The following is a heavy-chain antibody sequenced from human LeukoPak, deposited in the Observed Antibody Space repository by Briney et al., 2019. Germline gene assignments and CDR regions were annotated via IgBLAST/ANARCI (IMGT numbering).Heavy chain of an antibody. Sequence: SETLSLTCTVSGGSISSYYWSWIRQPPGKGLEWIGYIYYSGNTNYNPSLKSRVTISVDTSKNQLSLKLSSVTAADTAVYYCARIQGYSSSWEHDAFDMWGQGTMVTVSS. V-gene: IGHV4-59*01. CDR3: ARIQGYSSSWEHDAFDM. D-gene: IGHD6-13*01. CDR1: GGSISSYY. J-gene: IGHJ3*02. CDR2: IYYSGNT.